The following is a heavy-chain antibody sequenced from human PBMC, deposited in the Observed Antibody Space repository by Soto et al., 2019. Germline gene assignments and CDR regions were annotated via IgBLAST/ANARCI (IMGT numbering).Heavy chain of an antibody. J-gene: IGHJ1*01. CDR2: ISQTGGTS. Sequence: SGGSLRLSCVTSGFDFKTYAMTWIRHIPGRGLQWVSTISQTGGTSYYVDPVRGRFTISRDNSDNVLFLQMDDLRIEDTAMYYCARSLEDYSTNSFYDPWGQGTLVTVSS. CDR3: ARSLEDYSTNSFYDP. V-gene: IGHV3-23*01. D-gene: IGHD3-3*01. CDR1: GFDFKTYA.